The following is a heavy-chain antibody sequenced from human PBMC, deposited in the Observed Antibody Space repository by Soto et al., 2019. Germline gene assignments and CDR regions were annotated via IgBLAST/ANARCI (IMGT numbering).Heavy chain of an antibody. J-gene: IGHJ6*02. CDR2: ISYDGSNK. CDR1: GFTFSSYA. D-gene: IGHD5-12*01. CDR3: ARDLVDLRKPIYYYYGMDV. Sequence: QVQLVESGGGVVQPGRSLRLSCAASGFTFSSYAMHWVRQAPGKGLEWVAVISYDGSNKYYADSVKGRFTISRDNSKNTLYLQMNSLRAEDTAVYYCARDLVDLRKPIYYYYGMDVWGQGTTVTVSS. V-gene: IGHV3-30-3*01.